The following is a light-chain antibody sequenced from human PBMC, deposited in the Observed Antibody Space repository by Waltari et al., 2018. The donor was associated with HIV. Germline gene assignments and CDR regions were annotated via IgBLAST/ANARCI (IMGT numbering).Light chain of an antibody. J-gene: IGLJ3*02. V-gene: IGLV1-51*01. CDR3: GTWDTSLSAGV. CDR2: DNN. CDR1: SSTLGYNS. Sequence: QAVLTQPPSVSAAPGQKVTISCSGSSSTLGYNSVSWYQQFPGKAPKVLIYDNNKRPPGVPDRFSGSRSGTSATLGVAGLQTGDEADYYCGTWDTSLSAGVFGGGTKLTVL.